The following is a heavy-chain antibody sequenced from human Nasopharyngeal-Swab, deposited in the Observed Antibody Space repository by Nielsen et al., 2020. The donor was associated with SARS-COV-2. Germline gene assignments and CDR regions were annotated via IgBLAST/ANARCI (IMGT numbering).Heavy chain of an antibody. CDR2: ISSSSSYI. J-gene: IGHJ4*02. Sequence: GGSLRLSCAASGFTFSSYSMNWVRQAPGKGLEWVSSISSSSSYIYYADSVKGRFTISRDNAKNSLYLQMNSLRAEDTAVYYCARDDGQWLNPVCYFDYWGQGTLVTVSS. D-gene: IGHD6-19*01. V-gene: IGHV3-21*01. CDR1: GFTFSSYS. CDR3: ARDDGQWLNPVCYFDY.